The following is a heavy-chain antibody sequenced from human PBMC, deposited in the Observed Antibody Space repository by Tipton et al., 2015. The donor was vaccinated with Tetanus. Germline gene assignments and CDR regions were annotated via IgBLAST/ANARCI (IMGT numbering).Heavy chain of an antibody. CDR1: GFSLSTSGMC. J-gene: IGHJ6*02. V-gene: IGHV2-70*01. CDR2: IDWDDDK. Sequence: LVKPTQTLTLTCTFSGFSLSTSGMCVSWIRQPPGKALEWLALIDWDDDKYYSTSLKTRLTISKDTSKNQVVLTMTNMDPVDTATYYCARIVVVPAASVSDGEYYYYGMDVWGQGTTVPVSS. D-gene: IGHD2-2*01. CDR3: ARIVVVPAASVSDGEYYYYGMDV.